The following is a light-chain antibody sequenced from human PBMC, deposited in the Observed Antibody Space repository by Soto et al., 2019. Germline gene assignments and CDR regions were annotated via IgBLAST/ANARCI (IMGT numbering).Light chain of an antibody. V-gene: IGLV2-14*01. CDR3: SSYTSGSTLYV. Sequence: QSVLTQPASVSGSPGQSITISCTGTSSDVGGYNYVCWYQQHPGKAPKLMIYEVSNRPSGVSTRFSGSKSGNTASLTISGRQAEDEADYYCSSYTSGSTLYVFGTGTKLTVL. CDR2: EVS. J-gene: IGLJ1*01. CDR1: SSDVGGYNY.